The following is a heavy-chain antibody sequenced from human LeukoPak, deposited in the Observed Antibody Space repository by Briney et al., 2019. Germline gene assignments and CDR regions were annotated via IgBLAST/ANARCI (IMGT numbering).Heavy chain of an antibody. J-gene: IGHJ5*02. CDR3: ARVQTGMTNWFDP. V-gene: IGHV3-7*04. CDR1: GFTFSRSW. Sequence: GGSLRLSCAASGFTFSRSWMSWARQAPGKGLEWVANIDQDGSGKYYVNSVKGRFTISRDTAKNSLYLQMNSLRAEDTAVYYCARVQTGMTNWFDPWGQGTLVTVSS. D-gene: IGHD1-1*01. CDR2: IDQDGSGK.